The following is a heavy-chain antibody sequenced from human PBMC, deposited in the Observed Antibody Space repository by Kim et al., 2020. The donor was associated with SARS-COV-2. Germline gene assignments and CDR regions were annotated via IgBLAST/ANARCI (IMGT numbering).Heavy chain of an antibody. CDR3: ARLAKSAERYFDL. Sequence: SETLSLTCSVSGGFVSTSGYFWAWIRQPPGRGLEWIGMIYYSGSTFYSPSLKGRVTISVDLSWNHFSLTLRSATAADMGVYYCARLAKSAERYFDLWGRGTLSLSPQ. J-gene: IGHJ2*01. CDR2: IYYSGST. CDR1: GGFVSTSGYF. V-gene: IGHV4-39*02.